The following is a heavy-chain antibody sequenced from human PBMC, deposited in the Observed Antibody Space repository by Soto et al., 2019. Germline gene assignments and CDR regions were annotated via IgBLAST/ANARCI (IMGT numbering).Heavy chain of an antibody. CDR1: GFTFSNYG. V-gene: IGHV3-33*01. D-gene: IGHD3-22*01. Sequence: QVHLVESGGGVVQPGRSLRLSCVGSGFTFSNYGMNWVRQVPGKGLEWVAVIWHDGSEEYYVDSVKGRFTISRDNSRNTLSLQMNNRRAEDTAVYYCEAANYDSTGFYGNYWGQGSLVTVSP. CDR2: IWHDGSEE. J-gene: IGHJ4*02. CDR3: EAANYDSTGFYGNY.